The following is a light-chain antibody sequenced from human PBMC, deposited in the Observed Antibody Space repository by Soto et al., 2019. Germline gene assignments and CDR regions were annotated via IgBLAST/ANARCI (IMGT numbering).Light chain of an antibody. CDR1: QGISSY. J-gene: IGKJ2*01. V-gene: IGKV1-9*01. CDR2: DAS. Sequence: IQLTQSPSSLSASVGDRVTITCRASQGISSYLAWYQQRPGKAPKLLIYDASTLQSGVPSRVGGSGSGTDFTFTITSLQPEDFATYYCQQLSSHPYTFGQGTKVDSK. CDR3: QQLSSHPYT.